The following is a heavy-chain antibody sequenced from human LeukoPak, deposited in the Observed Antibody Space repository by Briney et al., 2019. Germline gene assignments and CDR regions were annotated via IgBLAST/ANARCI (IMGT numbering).Heavy chain of an antibody. J-gene: IGHJ5*02. Sequence: PSETLSLTCSVSGGSVSDYYWSWIRQPPGKGLEWIGYTRSSGNTNYNPSLKSRVTISLDTSNNQFSLTLTSVTAADTAVYYCARGHYDLNTWGQGTLVTVSS. V-gene: IGHV4-59*08. CDR3: ARGHYDLNT. CDR2: TRSSGNT. D-gene: IGHD3-3*01. CDR1: GGSVSDYY.